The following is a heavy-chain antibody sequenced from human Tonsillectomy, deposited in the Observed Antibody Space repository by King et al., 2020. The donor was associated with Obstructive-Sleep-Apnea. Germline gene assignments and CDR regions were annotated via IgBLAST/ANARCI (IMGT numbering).Heavy chain of an antibody. CDR3: ARVPNLSYDFWSGYLNWFDP. V-gene: IGHV4-39*07. J-gene: IGHJ5*02. CDR2: IYYSGST. Sequence: LQLQESGPGLVKPSETLSLTCTVSGGSISSSSYYWGWIRQPPGKGLEWIGSIYYSGSTYYNPSLKSRVTISVDTSKNQFSLKLSSVTAADTAVYYCARVPNLSYDFWSGYLNWFDPWGQGTLVTVSS. D-gene: IGHD3-3*01. CDR1: GGSISSSSYY.